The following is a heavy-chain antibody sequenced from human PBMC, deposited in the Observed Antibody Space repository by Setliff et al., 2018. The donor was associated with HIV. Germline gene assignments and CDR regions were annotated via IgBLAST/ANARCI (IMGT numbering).Heavy chain of an antibody. CDR3: AREIRTVYTGGHYFYGIDV. V-gene: IGHV3-13*01. D-gene: IGHD3-16*01. CDR2: IGTGGDT. Sequence: GGSLRLSCAASGFTFSDYCMSWIRQAPGKGLEWVSVIGTGGDTYYADSVKGRFTISRENARNSLYLQMNSLRVGDTAVYYCAREIRTVYTGGHYFYGIDVWGQGTAVTVSS. CDR1: GFTFSDYC. J-gene: IGHJ6*02.